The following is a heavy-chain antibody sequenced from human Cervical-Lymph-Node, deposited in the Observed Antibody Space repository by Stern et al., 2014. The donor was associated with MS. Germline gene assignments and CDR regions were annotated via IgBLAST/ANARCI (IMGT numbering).Heavy chain of an antibody. CDR1: GFSLSTSGLG. V-gene: IGHV2-5*02. Sequence: QVTLKESGPALVKPTQTLTLTCTFSGFSLSTSGLGVGWIRQPPGEALKWLDYIYWDDQKRYSPSLKSRLTITKDTSKNQVVLTLTNVDPVDTATYYCAHRTAGPFDYWGQGTLVTVSS. CDR2: IYWDDQK. CDR3: AHRTAGPFDY. J-gene: IGHJ4*02.